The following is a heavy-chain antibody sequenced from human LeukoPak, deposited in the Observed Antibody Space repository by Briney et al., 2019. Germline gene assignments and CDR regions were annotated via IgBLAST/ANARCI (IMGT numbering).Heavy chain of an antibody. V-gene: IGHV1-69*05. CDR1: GGTFSSYA. D-gene: IGHD1-26*01. Sequence: SVKVSCKASGGTFSSYAISWVRQAPGQGLEWMGGIIPIFGTANYAQKFQGRVTITTDGSTSTAYMELSSLRSEDTAVYYCARGMTMDSGSYYSGWFDPWGQGTLVTVSS. CDR3: ARGMTMDSGSYYSGWFDP. J-gene: IGHJ5*02. CDR2: IIPIFGTA.